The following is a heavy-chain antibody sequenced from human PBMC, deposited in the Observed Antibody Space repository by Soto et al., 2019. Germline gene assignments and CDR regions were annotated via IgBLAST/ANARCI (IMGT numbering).Heavy chain of an antibody. CDR3: AWEVDALEY. CDR2: IILDFGTA. V-gene: IGHV1-69*12. Sequence: QVQLVQSGAEVKKPGSSVKVSCKASGGTFSSYAISWVRQAPGQGLEWMGGIILDFGTANYAQKSQGIVTSTADQCTSAGYVELSSRRAEGTAVYSWAWEVDALEYWGRGTVVTVS. D-gene: IGHD2-8*01. J-gene: IGHJ4*02. CDR1: GGTFSSYA.